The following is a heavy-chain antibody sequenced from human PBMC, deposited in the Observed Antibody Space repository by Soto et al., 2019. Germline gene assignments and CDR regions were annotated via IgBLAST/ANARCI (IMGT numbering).Heavy chain of an antibody. CDR3: ARAKTVTTYSYYGMDV. D-gene: IGHD4-17*01. V-gene: IGHV1-69*05. Sequence: QVQLVQSGAEVKKPGSSVKVSCKASGGTFSSYAISWVRQAPGQGLEWMGGIIPIFGTANYAQKFQGRVTITXGEATXXGDMELSSLRSEDTAVYYCARAKTVTTYSYYGMDVWGQGTTVTVSS. J-gene: IGHJ6*02. CDR1: GGTFSSYA. CDR2: IIPIFGTA.